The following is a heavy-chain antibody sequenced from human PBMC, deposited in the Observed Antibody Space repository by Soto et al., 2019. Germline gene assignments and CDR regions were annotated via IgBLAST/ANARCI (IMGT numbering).Heavy chain of an antibody. CDR3: ARLTLAHDSSGYHIFDY. CDR2: IYHSGST. CDR1: GGSISSGSYS. V-gene: IGHV4-30-2*01. D-gene: IGHD3-22*01. Sequence: SETLSLTCTVSGGSISSGSYSWGWIRQPPGKGLEWIGYIYHSGSTYYSPSFEGHVTMSVDRSINTAYLEWSSLKASDTAMYYCARLTLAHDSSGYHIFDYWGLGTLVTSPQ. J-gene: IGHJ4*02.